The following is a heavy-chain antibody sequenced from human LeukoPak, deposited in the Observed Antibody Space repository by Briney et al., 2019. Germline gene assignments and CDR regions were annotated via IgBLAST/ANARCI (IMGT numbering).Heavy chain of an antibody. Sequence: GGPLRLSCAVSGITLSNYGKSWVRQAPGKGPEWVAGISDSGGSTNYADSVKGRFTISRDNPKNTLYLQMNSLRAEDTAVYFCAKRGVVIRVILVGFHKEAYYFDSWGQGALVTVSS. CDR1: GITLSNYG. V-gene: IGHV3-23*01. D-gene: IGHD3-22*01. CDR3: AKRGVVIRVILVGFHKEAYYFDS. J-gene: IGHJ4*02. CDR2: ISDSGGST.